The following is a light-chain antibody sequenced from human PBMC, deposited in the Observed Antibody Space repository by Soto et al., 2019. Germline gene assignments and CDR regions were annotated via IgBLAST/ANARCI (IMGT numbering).Light chain of an antibody. V-gene: IGKV4-1*01. J-gene: IGKJ1*01. CDR3: QQYYSTPPT. CDR1: QSVLYSSNNKNY. Sequence: DIVMTQSQDSLAVSLGERATINCKSSQSVLYSSNNKNYLAWYQQKPGQPPKLLIYWASTRESGVPDRFSGSGSGTDFTLTISSLQAEDVAVYYCQQYYSTPPTFGQGTKVEL. CDR2: WAS.